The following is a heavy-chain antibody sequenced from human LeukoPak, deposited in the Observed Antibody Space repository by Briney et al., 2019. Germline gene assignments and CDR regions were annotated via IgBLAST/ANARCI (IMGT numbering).Heavy chain of an antibody. V-gene: IGHV3-23*01. CDR1: LFTPRTFA. CDR2: VTSGGDSL. J-gene: IGHJ2*01. CDR3: AKVKPCWYFDL. Sequence: GGGLRLSRVASLFTPRTFAMTCVRQAPGKGLEWVFPVTSGGDSLFYADSVQGRFTISRDNSKNTLYLQMTSLRGGDTAVYYCAKVKPCWYFDLWRRGTLVSVSS.